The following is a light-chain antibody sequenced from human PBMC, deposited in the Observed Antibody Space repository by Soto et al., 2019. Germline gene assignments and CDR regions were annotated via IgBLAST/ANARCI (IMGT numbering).Light chain of an antibody. CDR2: EVN. CDR3: SSFGAFNNRYV. J-gene: IGLJ1*01. V-gene: IGLV2-8*01. Sequence: QSALTQPPSASGSPGQSVTISCTGTSSDVGGYNFVSWYQQHPGKAPKLIIYEVNKRPSGVPDRFSGSKSGNTASLTVSGLQAEDEANYYCSSFGAFNNRYVFGTGTKLTVL. CDR1: SSDVGGYNF.